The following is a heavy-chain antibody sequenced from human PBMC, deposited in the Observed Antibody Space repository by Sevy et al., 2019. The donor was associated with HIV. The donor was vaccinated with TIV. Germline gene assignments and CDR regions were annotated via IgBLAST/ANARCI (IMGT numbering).Heavy chain of an antibody. D-gene: IGHD3-10*01. Sequence: ASVKVSCKASGYTFTSYGISWVRQAPGQGLEWMGWISAYNGNTIYAQKLQDRVTMTTDTSTSTAYMERRSLRSDDTAVYYCARDQEINYDSGSRSDGYNWFDPWGQGTLVTVSS. CDR3: ARDQEINYDSGSRSDGYNWFDP. CDR1: GYTFTSYG. J-gene: IGHJ5*02. CDR2: ISAYNGNT. V-gene: IGHV1-18*01.